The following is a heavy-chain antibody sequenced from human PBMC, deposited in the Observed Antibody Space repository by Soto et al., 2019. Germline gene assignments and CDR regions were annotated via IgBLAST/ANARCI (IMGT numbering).Heavy chain of an antibody. Sequence: SETLSLTCAVYGGSFSGYYWSWIRQPPGKGLEWIGEINHSGSTNYNPSLKSRVTMSVDTSKNQFSLKLSSVTAADTAVYYCARELVMYSSGWYVNYYYYGMDVWGQGTTVTVSS. CDR3: ARELVMYSSGWYVNYYYYGMDV. CDR2: INHSGST. CDR1: GGSFSGYY. J-gene: IGHJ6*02. V-gene: IGHV4-34*01. D-gene: IGHD6-19*01.